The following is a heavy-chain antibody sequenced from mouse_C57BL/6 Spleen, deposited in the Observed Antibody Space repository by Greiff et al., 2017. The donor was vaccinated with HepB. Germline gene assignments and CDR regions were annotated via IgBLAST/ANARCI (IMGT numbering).Heavy chain of an antibody. V-gene: IGHV1-80*01. D-gene: IGHD1-1*01. Sequence: QVQLQQSGAELVKPGASVKISCKASGYAFSSYWMNWVKQRPGKGLEWIGQIYPGDGDTNYNGKFKGKATLTADKSSSTAYMQISSLTSEDSAVYFCARGPITTVVANGYFDVWGTGTTVTVSS. J-gene: IGHJ1*03. CDR1: GYAFSSYW. CDR2: IYPGDGDT. CDR3: ARGPITTVVANGYFDV.